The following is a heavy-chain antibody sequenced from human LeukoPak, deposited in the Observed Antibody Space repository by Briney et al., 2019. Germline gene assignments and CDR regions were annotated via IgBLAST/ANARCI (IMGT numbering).Heavy chain of an antibody. Sequence: GGSLRLSCVPSGITFSNSALSWVRQAPGKGLEWVSTITKSGDQTHYADSVRGLFTISRDIFKNTLCLQMNSLRAEDTAVYHCVKSAGKDGYRDVFDIWGQGTVVTVSS. CDR3: VKSAGKDGYRDVFDI. J-gene: IGHJ3*02. CDR1: GITFSNSA. CDR2: ITKSGDQT. D-gene: IGHD5-24*01. V-gene: IGHV3-23*01.